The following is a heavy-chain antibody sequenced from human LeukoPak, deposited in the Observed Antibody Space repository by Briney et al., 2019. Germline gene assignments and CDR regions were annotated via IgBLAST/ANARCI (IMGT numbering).Heavy chain of an antibody. J-gene: IGHJ4*02. D-gene: IGHD1-1*01. Sequence: GGFLRLSCAASGFTFSSYSMNWVRQAPGKGLEWVSSISSSSSYIYYADSVKGRFTISRDNAKNSLYLQMNSLRAEDTAVYYCARLRTTGTFDYWGQGTLVTVSS. CDR3: ARLRTTGTFDY. V-gene: IGHV3-21*01. CDR1: GFTFSSYS. CDR2: ISSSSSYI.